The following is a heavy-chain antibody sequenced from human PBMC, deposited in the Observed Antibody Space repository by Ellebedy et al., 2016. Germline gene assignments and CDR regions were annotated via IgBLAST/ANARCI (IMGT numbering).Heavy chain of an antibody. J-gene: IGHJ4*02. CDR2: ISGSGGST. CDR3: ASSHYYGSGSYYFDY. Sequence: GGSLRLXXAASGFTFSSYAMSWVRQAPGKGLEWVSAISGSGGSTYYADSVKGRFTISRDNSKNTLYLQMNSLRAEDTAVYYCASSHYYGSGSYYFDYWGQGTLVTVSS. CDR1: GFTFSSYA. V-gene: IGHV3-23*01. D-gene: IGHD3-10*01.